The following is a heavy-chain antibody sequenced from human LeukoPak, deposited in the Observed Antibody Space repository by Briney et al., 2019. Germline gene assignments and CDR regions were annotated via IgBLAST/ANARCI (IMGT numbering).Heavy chain of an antibody. Sequence: PGGPLRLSCAASGFTFSSYAMSWVRQAPGEGLEWVSAISGSGGSTYYADSVKGRFTISRDNSKNTLYLQMNSLRAEDTAVYYCAKEHTPGIAVAGTDYWGQGTLVTVSS. V-gene: IGHV3-23*01. CDR2: ISGSGGST. D-gene: IGHD6-19*01. CDR3: AKEHTPGIAVAGTDY. CDR1: GFTFSSYA. J-gene: IGHJ4*02.